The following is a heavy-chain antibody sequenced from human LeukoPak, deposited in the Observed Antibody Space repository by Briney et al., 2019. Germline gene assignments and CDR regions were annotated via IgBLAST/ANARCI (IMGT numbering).Heavy chain of an antibody. CDR3: ARARRGIAVRPIDY. Sequence: PSETLSLTCAVYGGSFSGYYWSWIRQPPGKGLEWIGEINHSGSTNYNPSLKSRVTISVDTSKNQFSLKLSSVTAADTAVYYCARARRGIAVRPIDYWGQGTLVTVSS. CDR2: INHSGST. CDR1: GGSFSGYY. D-gene: IGHD6-6*01. J-gene: IGHJ4*02. V-gene: IGHV4-34*01.